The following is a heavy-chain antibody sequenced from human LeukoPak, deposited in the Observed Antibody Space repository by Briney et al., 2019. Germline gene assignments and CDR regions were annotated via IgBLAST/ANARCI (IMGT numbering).Heavy chain of an antibody. Sequence: GGSLRLSCAASGFTFDDYAMHWVRQAPGKGLEWVSGISWNSDSMDYADSVKGRFTISRDNAKNSLYLQMNSLRVEDTGVYYCVRDAASGYDRFDYWGQGTQVTVSS. CDR1: GFTFDDYA. CDR2: ISWNSDSM. CDR3: VRDAASGYDRFDY. V-gene: IGHV3-9*01. J-gene: IGHJ4*02. D-gene: IGHD2-2*01.